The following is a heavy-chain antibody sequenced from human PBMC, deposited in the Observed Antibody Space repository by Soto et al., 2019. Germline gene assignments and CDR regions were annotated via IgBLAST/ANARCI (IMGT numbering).Heavy chain of an antibody. V-gene: IGHV3-33*01. J-gene: IGHJ6*02. CDR3: ARFSPRVHYYGMDV. CDR2: IWYDGSNK. CDR1: GFTFSSYG. Sequence: QVQLVESGGGVVQPGRSLRLSCAASGFTFSSYGMHWVRQAPGKGLEWVAVIWYDGSNKYYADSVKGRFTISRDNSKNTLYLQMNSLRAEDTAVYYCARFSPRVHYYGMDVWGQGTTVTVSS.